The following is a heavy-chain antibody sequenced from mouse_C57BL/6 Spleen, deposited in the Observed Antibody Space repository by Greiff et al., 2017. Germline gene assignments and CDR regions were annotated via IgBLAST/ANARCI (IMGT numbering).Heavy chain of an antibody. CDR2: IYPGDGDT. J-gene: IGHJ2*01. CDR3: ARFPLLCGPFDY. D-gene: IGHD6-2*01. V-gene: IGHV1-82*01. Sequence: QVQLQQSGPELVKPGASVKISCKASGYAFSSSWMNWVQQRPGKGLEWIGRIYPGDGDTNYTAKFNGKATLTADKSSSTAYMQLSSLTSEDSAVYFCARFPLLCGPFDYWGQGTTLTVSS. CDR1: GYAFSSSW.